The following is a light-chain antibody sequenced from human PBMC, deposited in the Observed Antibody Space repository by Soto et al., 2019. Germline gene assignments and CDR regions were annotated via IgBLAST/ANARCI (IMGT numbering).Light chain of an antibody. Sequence: QSALTQPASVSGSPGQSITISCTGTSSDVGGYNYVSWYQQHPGKAPKLIIYDVTDRPSGVSDRFSGSKSGNTASLTISGLQAEDDANFYCSSYTSNSTLVFGGGTKLTVL. CDR1: SSDVGGYNY. CDR2: DVT. V-gene: IGLV2-14*01. CDR3: SSYTSNSTLV. J-gene: IGLJ2*01.